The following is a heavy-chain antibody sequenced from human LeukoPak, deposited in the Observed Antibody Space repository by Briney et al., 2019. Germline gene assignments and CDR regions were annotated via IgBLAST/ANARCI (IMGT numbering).Heavy chain of an antibody. CDR2: ISHGGGKE. CDR1: GFPFHDHD. Sequence: GSLRLSCAASGFPFHDHDMYWVRQTPGEGLEWVALISHGGGKEHYAESVKGRFTISRDNSRNTVYLQMSSLRSDDTAIYYCAKTLDGFWPQFDFWGQGTLLTVSS. V-gene: IGHV3-30*18. J-gene: IGHJ4*02. D-gene: IGHD5-24*01. CDR3: AKTLDGFWPQFDF.